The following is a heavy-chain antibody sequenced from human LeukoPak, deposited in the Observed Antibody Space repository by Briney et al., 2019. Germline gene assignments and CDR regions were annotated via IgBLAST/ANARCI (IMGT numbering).Heavy chain of an antibody. Sequence: ASVKVSCKASGYTFTGYYMHWVRQAPGQGLEWMGWINPNSGGTNYAQKFQGRVTMTRDTSISTAYMELSRRRSDDTAVYYCARGLYYDILTGQDYWGQGTLVTVSS. CDR2: INPNSGGT. V-gene: IGHV1-2*02. CDR1: GYTFTGYY. CDR3: ARGLYYDILTGQDY. D-gene: IGHD3-9*01. J-gene: IGHJ4*02.